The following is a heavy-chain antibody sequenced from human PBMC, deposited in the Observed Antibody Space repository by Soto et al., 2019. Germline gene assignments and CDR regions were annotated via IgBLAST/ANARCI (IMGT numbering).Heavy chain of an antibody. V-gene: IGHV5-51*01. Sequence: GETLTISRQHSGNSLTTHWLSWVSQMPGKGLEWVGLIYPGDCHFRYGPSFQGQVTISSDRSTTTAYLQWSSLKASDTAIYYCARLRYSNSFSLYWGQGSLVTVS. J-gene: IGHJ4*02. CDR1: GNSLTTHW. CDR3: ARLRYSNSFSLY. CDR2: IYPGDCHF. D-gene: IGHD6-6*01.